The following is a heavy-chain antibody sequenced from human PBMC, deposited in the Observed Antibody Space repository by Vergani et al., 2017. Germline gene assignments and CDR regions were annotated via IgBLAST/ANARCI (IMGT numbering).Heavy chain of an antibody. Sequence: QVQLQESGPGLVKPSQTLSLTCTVSGGSISSGDYYWSWIRQPPGKGLEWSGYIYYSGSTYYKPSLKSRVTISVDTSKNQFSLKLSSVTAADTAVYYCARVRRNDSSGYYYYYGVDVWGQRTTVAVSS. CDR2: IYYSGST. D-gene: IGHD3-22*01. CDR3: ARVRRNDSSGYYYYYGVDV. V-gene: IGHV4-30-4*01. CDR1: GGSISSGDYY. J-gene: IGHJ6*02.